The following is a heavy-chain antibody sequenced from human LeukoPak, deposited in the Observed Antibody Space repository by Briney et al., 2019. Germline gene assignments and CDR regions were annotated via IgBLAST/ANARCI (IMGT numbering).Heavy chain of an antibody. J-gene: IGHJ5*02. D-gene: IGHD2-2*01. Sequence: TSETLSLTCAVYGGSFSGYYWSWIRQPPGKGLEWIGEINHSGSTNYNPSLKSRVTIAVDTSKNQFSLKLSSVTAADTAVYYCARSRPDIVVVPAARFDPWGQGTLVTVSS. CDR1: GGSFSGYY. V-gene: IGHV4-34*01. CDR3: ARSRPDIVVVPAARFDP. CDR2: INHSGST.